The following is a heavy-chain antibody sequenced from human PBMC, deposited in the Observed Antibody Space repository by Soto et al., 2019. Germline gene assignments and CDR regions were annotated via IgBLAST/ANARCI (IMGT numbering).Heavy chain of an antibody. CDR1: GGSISSGGYY. Sequence: QVQLQESGPGLVKPSQTLSLTCTVSGGSISSGGYYWSWIRQHPGKGLEWIGYIYYSGSTYYNPSLTSRVTXSXXTSKNQFSLKLSSVTAADTAVYYCARNPKVATIDYWGQGTLVTVSS. D-gene: IGHD5-12*01. J-gene: IGHJ4*02. CDR3: ARNPKVATIDY. V-gene: IGHV4-31*03. CDR2: IYYSGST.